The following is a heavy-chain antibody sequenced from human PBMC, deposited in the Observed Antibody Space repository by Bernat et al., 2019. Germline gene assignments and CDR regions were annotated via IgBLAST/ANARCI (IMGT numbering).Heavy chain of an antibody. V-gene: IGHV3-48*03. D-gene: IGHD5-12*01. J-gene: IGHJ4*02. Sequence: EVQLVESGGGLVQPGGSLRLSCAASGFTFSSYEMNWVRQAPGKGLEWVSYISSSGSTIYYADSVKGRFTISRDNSKNTLYLQMNSLRAEDTAVYYFAKVKWFAVVTNFDYWGQGTLVTVSS. CDR1: GFTFSSYE. CDR2: ISSSGSTI. CDR3: AKVKWFAVVTNFDY.